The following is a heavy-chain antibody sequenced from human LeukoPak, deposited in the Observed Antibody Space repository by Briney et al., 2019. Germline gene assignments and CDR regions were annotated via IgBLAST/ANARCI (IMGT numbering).Heavy chain of an antibody. CDR1: GFTFSSYW. D-gene: IGHD5-24*01. Sequence: GGSLRLSCAASGFTFSSYWMHWVRQAPGKGLVWVSRINSDGSTTDYAGSVKGRFTISRDNAKNTLYLQMNSLRVEDTAVYYCVGYNGIDYWGQGTLVTVSS. V-gene: IGHV3-74*01. J-gene: IGHJ4*02. CDR2: INSDGSTT. CDR3: VGYNGIDY.